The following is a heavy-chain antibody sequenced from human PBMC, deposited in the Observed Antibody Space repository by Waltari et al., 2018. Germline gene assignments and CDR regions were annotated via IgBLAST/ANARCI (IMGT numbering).Heavy chain of an antibody. CDR2: INPDSSSI. V-gene: IGHV3-7*01. CDR1: AFSDDG. CDR3: AGDRESR. Sequence: EVQLVESGGDLVEPGGSLRLSCAASAFSDDGMNWIRQAPGKGLEWVAIINPDSSSIYYLDSVKGRFTISRDNAKKSLYLQMNSLRVEDTAVYYCAGDRESRWGQGTTVTVSS. J-gene: IGHJ6*02.